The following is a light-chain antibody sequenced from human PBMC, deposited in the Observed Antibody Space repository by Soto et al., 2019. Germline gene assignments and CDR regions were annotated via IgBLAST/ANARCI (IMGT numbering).Light chain of an antibody. Sequence: EIVLTESPGTLYFSPGERSILSFSASQSVSSTYLAWYQQKPGQAPRLLIYGASSRATGIPDRFSGSGSGTDFTLTISRLEPEDFAVYYCQQYGSSTWTFGQGTKVDIK. J-gene: IGKJ1*01. CDR1: QSVSSTY. V-gene: IGKV3-20*01. CDR2: GAS. CDR3: QQYGSSTWT.